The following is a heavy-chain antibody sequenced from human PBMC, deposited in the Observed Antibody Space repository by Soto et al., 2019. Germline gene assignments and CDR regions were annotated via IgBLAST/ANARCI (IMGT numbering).Heavy chain of an antibody. CDR1: GFTFSDYS. D-gene: IGHD3-10*01. J-gene: IGHJ6*02. Sequence: PGGSLRLSCSVSGFTFSDYSMNWVRQAPGKELEWVSYISSSSSTIYYADSVKGRFTISRDNAKNSLYLQMNSLRDEDTAVYYCARDYGSGLYYYGMDVWGQGTTVTVS. CDR2: ISSSSSTI. CDR3: ARDYGSGLYYYGMDV. V-gene: IGHV3-48*02.